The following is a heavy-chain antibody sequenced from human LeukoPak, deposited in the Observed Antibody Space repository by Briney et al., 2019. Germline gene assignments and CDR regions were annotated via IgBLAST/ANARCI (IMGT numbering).Heavy chain of an antibody. CDR3: TRRPVVGAALRTYYFDY. CDR1: GGSISSSNYY. Sequence: SETLSLTCTVSGGSISSSNYYWGWVRQPPGEGMEWIGSIYYGGTTYYNPSLKSRITISVDTSRHQFSLKLSSVTAADTAVYYCTRRPVVGAALRTYYFDYWGQGALVTVSS. J-gene: IGHJ4*02. D-gene: IGHD1-26*01. V-gene: IGHV4-39*01. CDR2: IYYGGTT.